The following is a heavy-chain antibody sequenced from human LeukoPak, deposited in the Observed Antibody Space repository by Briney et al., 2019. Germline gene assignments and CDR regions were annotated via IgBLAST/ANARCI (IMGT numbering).Heavy chain of an antibody. D-gene: IGHD4-17*01. J-gene: IGHJ4*02. Sequence: GASVKVSCKASGYTFTSYGISWVRQAPGQGLEWMGWISAYNGNANYAQKLQGRVTMTTDTSTSTAYMELRSLRSDDTAAYYCARTSSTVNADDYWGQGTLVTVSS. CDR2: ISAYNGNA. CDR3: ARTSSTVNADDY. V-gene: IGHV1-18*01. CDR1: GYTFTSYG.